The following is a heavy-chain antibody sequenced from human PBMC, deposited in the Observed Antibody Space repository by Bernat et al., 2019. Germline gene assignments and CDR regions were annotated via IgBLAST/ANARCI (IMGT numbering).Heavy chain of an antibody. Sequence: EVQLLESGGGLEQPGGSLRLSCAASGFIFSSYAMSWVRQAPGKGLEWVSAISGSGGSTYYAASVKGRFTISRDNSKNTLYLQMNSLRAEDTAVYYGARSNQWLVRWFDPWGQGTLVTVSS. V-gene: IGHV3-23*01. CDR1: GFIFSSYA. CDR3: ARSNQWLVRWFDP. J-gene: IGHJ5*02. D-gene: IGHD6-19*01. CDR2: ISGSGGST.